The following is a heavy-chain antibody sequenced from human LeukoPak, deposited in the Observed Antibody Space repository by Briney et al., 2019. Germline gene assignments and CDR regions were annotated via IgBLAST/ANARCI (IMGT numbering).Heavy chain of an antibody. CDR3: AGSGYYRYYFDY. V-gene: IGHV1-46*01. CDR1: GYTFTSYY. J-gene: IGHJ4*02. Sequence: ASVKVSCKASGYTFTSYYMHWVRQAPGQGLEWMGIINPSGGSTSYAQRFQGRVTMTRDTSTSTVYMELSSLRSEDTAVYYCAGSGYYRYYFDYWGQGTLVTVSS. CDR2: INPSGGST. D-gene: IGHD3-22*01.